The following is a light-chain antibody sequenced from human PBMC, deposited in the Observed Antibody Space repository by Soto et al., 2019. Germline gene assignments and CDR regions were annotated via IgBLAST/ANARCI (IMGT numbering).Light chain of an antibody. CDR3: QQYYSYPPNP. CDR1: QGISSY. Sequence: AIRMTQSPSSFSASTGDRVTITCRASQGISSYLAWYQQKPGKAPKLLIYAASTLQSGVPSRFSGSGSGTDFTLTISCLQSEDFATYYCQQYYSYPPNPFGQGTKLEIK. J-gene: IGKJ2*01. V-gene: IGKV1-8*01. CDR2: AAS.